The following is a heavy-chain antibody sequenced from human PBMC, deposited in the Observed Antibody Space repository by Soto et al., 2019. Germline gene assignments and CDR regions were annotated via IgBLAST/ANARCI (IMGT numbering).Heavy chain of an antibody. CDR3: ARDSSEWGMAGRLDY. CDR1: GYTFSSYG. Sequence: VQLVESGGGVVQPGMSLRLSCAASGYTFSSYGMHWVRQAPGKGLEWVAVISYAGSNIYYADSVKGRFTISRDNSKNTLYLHLNRLRAEDTAVYYCARDSSEWGMAGRLDYWGQGTLVTVSS. D-gene: IGHD6-6*01. CDR2: ISYAGSNI. J-gene: IGHJ4*02. V-gene: IGHV3-30*03.